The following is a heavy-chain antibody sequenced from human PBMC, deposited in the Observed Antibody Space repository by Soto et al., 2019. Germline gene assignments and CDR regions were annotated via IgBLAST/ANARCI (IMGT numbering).Heavy chain of an antibody. V-gene: IGHV1-69*13. CDR1: GGTLSSYS. Sequence: SVKVFCKASGGTLSSYSISWVRQAPGQGLEWMGGIIPIFGTANYAQQFQGRVTITADESTSTAYMELSSLRSEDTAVYYCATGKMSYVDYLGPYYSYYGMDTLGQGDTVTVS. CDR2: IIPIFGTA. J-gene: IGHJ6*02. D-gene: IGHD4-17*01. CDR3: ATGKMSYVDYLGPYYSYYGMDT.